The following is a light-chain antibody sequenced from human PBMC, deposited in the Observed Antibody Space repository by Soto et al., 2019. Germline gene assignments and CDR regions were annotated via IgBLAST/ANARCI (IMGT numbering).Light chain of an antibody. CDR1: QSVLYSSNNKNY. CDR2: WAS. J-gene: IGKJ2*01. CDR3: QQYESTPPS. V-gene: IGKV4-1*01. Sequence: DIVMTQSPDSLAVSLGERATINCKSSQSVLYSSNNKNYLAWYQQRPGQPPKLRIYWASTRGSGVPDRFSGSGSGTDFTLTITSLQAEDVAVYYCQQYESTPPSFGQGTKLEIK.